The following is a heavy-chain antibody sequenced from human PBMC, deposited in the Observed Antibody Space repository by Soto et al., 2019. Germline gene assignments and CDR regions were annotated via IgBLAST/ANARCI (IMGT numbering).Heavy chain of an antibody. Sequence: GESLKISCKGSGYSFTSYWIGWVRQMPGKGLEWMGIIYPGDSDTRYSPSFQGQVTISADKSISTAYLQWSSLKASDTAMYYCARLSGYCSSTSCYTCAFDIWGQGTMVTVSS. V-gene: IGHV5-51*01. J-gene: IGHJ3*02. D-gene: IGHD2-2*02. CDR1: GYSFTSYW. CDR3: ARLSGYCSSTSCYTCAFDI. CDR2: IYPGDSDT.